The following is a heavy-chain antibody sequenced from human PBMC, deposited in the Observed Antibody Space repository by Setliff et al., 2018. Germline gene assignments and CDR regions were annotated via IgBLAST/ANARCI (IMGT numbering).Heavy chain of an antibody. D-gene: IGHD3-10*01. V-gene: IGHV1-2*02. CDR2: INPNSGGT. J-gene: IGHJ5*02. CDR1: GYTFTGYY. Sequence: ASVKVSCKASGYTFTGYYMHWVRQAPGQGLEWMGWINPNSGGTNYAQKFQGRVTMTRDTSISTAYMELSRLRSDDTAVYYYGSGSPNINWFDPWGQGTLVTVSS. CDR3: GSGSPNINWFDP.